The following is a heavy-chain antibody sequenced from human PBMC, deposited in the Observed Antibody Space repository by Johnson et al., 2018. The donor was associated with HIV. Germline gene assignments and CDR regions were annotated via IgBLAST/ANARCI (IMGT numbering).Heavy chain of an antibody. J-gene: IGHJ3*02. Sequence: QVQLVESGGGVVQPGRSLRLSCAASGFTFSSYAMHWVRQAPGKGLEWVAVISYDGSTIYYANSVEGRFTISRDNARNSLFLQMNSLRAEDTALYYCARDESGSSWAFDIWGQGTMVTVSS. V-gene: IGHV3-30-3*01. CDR1: GFTFSSYA. CDR3: ARDESGSSWAFDI. CDR2: ISYDGSTI. D-gene: IGHD6-13*01.